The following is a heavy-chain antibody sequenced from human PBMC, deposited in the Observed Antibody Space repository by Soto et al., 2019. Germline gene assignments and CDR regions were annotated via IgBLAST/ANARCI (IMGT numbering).Heavy chain of an antibody. CDR2: IYHSGST. CDR3: ARVPSP. CDR1: GGSISSGGYS. Sequence: SETLSLSCAVSGGSISSGGYSWSWFRQPPGKGLEWIGYIYHSGSTYYNPSLKSRVTISVDRSKNQFSLKLSSVTTADTAVYYCARVPSPWGQGTLVTVSS. V-gene: IGHV4-30-2*01. J-gene: IGHJ5*02.